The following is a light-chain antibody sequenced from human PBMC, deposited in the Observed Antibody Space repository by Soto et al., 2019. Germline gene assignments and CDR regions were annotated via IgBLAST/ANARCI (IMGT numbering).Light chain of an antibody. CDR1: SSDVGGYNY. Sequence: QSALTQPASVSGSPGQSITISCTVTSSDVGGYNYVSWYQQHPGKAPKLMIYDVSNRPSGVSNRFSGSKSGNTASLTISGLQAEDEADYSCSSYTSSSPRYGFGPGTKLTVL. CDR3: SSYTSSSPRYG. V-gene: IGLV2-14*01. J-gene: IGLJ1*01. CDR2: DVS.